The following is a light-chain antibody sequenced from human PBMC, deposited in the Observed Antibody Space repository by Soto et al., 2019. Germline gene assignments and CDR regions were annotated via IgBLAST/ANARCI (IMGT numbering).Light chain of an antibody. CDR3: LQDHSYPRT. CDR1: QGIAPY. Sequence: DVQMTQSPSSLSAFVGDRVTITCRASQGIAPYLAWFQQKPGKVPTLLIYATSTLQSGVPSRFSVSGSGTDFTLTISSLQPEDIATYYCLQDHSYPRTVGQGTGVEIK. CDR2: ATS. V-gene: IGKV1-27*01. J-gene: IGKJ1*01.